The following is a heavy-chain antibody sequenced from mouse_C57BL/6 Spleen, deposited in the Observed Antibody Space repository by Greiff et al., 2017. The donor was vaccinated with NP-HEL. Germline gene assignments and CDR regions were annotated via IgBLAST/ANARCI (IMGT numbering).Heavy chain of an antibody. J-gene: IGHJ4*01. D-gene: IGHD2-4*01. CDR2: IRSKSNNYAT. CDR1: GFSFNTYA. CDR3: VRSNYYDYLYYAMDY. Sequence: EVQVVESGGGLVQPKGSLKLSCAASGFSFNTYAMNWVRQAPGKGLEWVARIRSKSNNYATYYADSVKDRFTISRDDSESMLYLQMNNLKTEDTAMYYCVRSNYYDYLYYAMDYWGQGTSVTVSS. V-gene: IGHV10-1*01.